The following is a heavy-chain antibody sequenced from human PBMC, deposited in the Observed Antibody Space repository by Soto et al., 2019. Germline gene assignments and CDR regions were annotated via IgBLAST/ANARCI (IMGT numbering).Heavy chain of an antibody. Sequence: GGSLRLSCAASGFTFSSYGMHWVRQAPGKGLEWVAVIWYDGSNKYYADSVKGRFTISRDNSKNTLYLQMNSLRAEDTAVYYCARDREEGEQQPHPMDVWGQGTTVTVSS. CDR2: IWYDGSNK. CDR1: GFTFSSYG. V-gene: IGHV3-33*01. J-gene: IGHJ6*02. CDR3: ARDREEGEQQPHPMDV. D-gene: IGHD6-13*01.